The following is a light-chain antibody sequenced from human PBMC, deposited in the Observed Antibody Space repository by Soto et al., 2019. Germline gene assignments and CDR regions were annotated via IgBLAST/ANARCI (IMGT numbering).Light chain of an antibody. CDR1: SSDVGSYNY. J-gene: IGLJ2*01. CDR3: SSYAGSKMVI. V-gene: IGLV2-11*01. Sequence: QSALTQPRSVSGSPGQSVAISCTGTSSDVGSYNYVSWYQQHPGRAPKLMIYDVSERPSGVPDRFSASKSGYSASLSISGLQAEDEADYCCSSYAGSKMVIFGGGTKLTVL. CDR2: DVS.